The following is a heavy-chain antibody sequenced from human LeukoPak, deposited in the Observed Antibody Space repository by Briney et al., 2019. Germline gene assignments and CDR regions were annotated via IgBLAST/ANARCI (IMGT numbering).Heavy chain of an antibody. CDR2: ISSSSSYI. J-gene: IGHJ4*02. D-gene: IGHD2-15*01. V-gene: IGHV3-21*01. CDR1: GFTFSSYS. Sequence: GGSLRLSCAASGFTFSSYSMNWVRQAPGKGLEWVSSISSSSSYIYYADSVKGRFTISRDNAKNSLYLQMNSLRAEDTAVYYCARTYCSGGSCYPATGYFDYWGQGTLVTVSS. CDR3: ARTYCSGGSCYPATGYFDY.